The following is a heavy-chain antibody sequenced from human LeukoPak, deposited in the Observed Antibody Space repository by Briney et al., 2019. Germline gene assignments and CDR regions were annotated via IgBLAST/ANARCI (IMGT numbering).Heavy chain of an antibody. CDR1: EFTFRSYE. Sequence: PGGSLRLSCAASEFTFRSYEMNWVRQAPGKGLEWVSYISSGSSTIYYADSVKGRFTISRDNAKNSLYLQMNSLRDEDTAVYYCARVAYSYGPIDYWGQGTLVTVSS. CDR2: ISSGSSTI. CDR3: ARVAYSYGPIDY. V-gene: IGHV3-48*03. D-gene: IGHD5-18*01. J-gene: IGHJ4*02.